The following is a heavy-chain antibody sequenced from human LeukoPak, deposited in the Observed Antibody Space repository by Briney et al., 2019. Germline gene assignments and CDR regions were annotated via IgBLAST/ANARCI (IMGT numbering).Heavy chain of an antibody. CDR2: IIPIFGTA. V-gene: IGHV1-69*05. Sequence: ASVKVSCKASGGTFSSYAISWVRQAPGQGLEWMGGIIPIFGTANYAQKFQGRVTITTDESTSTAYMELSSLRSEDTAVYYCASGLSADWNYDPSIDYWGQGTLVTVSS. CDR3: ASGLSADWNYDPSIDY. D-gene: IGHD1-7*01. CDR1: GGTFSSYA. J-gene: IGHJ4*02.